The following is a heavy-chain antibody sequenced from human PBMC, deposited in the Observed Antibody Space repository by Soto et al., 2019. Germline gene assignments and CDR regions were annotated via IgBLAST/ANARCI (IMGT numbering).Heavy chain of an antibody. D-gene: IGHD1-1*01. CDR3: ARQGASTTGTGWLWFFDY. V-gene: IGHV3-23*01. Sequence: EVQLLESGGDLVQPGGSLRLSCAASGFSFSSYAMTWVRQVPGEGLEWVSAISGSGGTTYYADSVKGRFTISRDNSKNTLYLQMNSLSAEDTAVYYCARQGASTTGTGWLWFFDYWGQGTLVTVSS. CDR1: GFSFSSYA. CDR2: ISGSGGTT. J-gene: IGHJ4*02.